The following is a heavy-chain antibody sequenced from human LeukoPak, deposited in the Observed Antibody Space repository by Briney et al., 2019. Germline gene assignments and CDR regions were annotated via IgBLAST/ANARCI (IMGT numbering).Heavy chain of an antibody. CDR2: IYYSGST. Sequence: SETLSLTCTVTGGSISSSSYYWGWIRQPPGKGLEWIGGIYYSGSTYYNPSLKSRVTISVDTSKNQFSLKLSSVTAADTAVYYCARDGLTLFYYYYMDVWGKGTTVTVSS. D-gene: IGHD2-21*01. V-gene: IGHV4-39*07. J-gene: IGHJ6*03. CDR3: ARDGLTLFYYYYMDV. CDR1: GGSISSSSYY.